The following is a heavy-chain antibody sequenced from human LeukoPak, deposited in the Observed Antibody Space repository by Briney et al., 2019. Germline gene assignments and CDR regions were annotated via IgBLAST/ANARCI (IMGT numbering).Heavy chain of an antibody. CDR1: GFTFSSHG. V-gene: IGHV3-33*01. CDR3: ARMSATYLDY. D-gene: IGHD3-3*01. J-gene: IGHJ4*02. CDR2: IWFDGTKK. Sequence: GGSLRLSCAASGFTFSSHGMLWVRQAPGKGLEWAAVIWFDGTKKYYADSVKGRFTISRDNSKNTLYLQMDSLRADDTAIYYCARMSATYLDYWGQGTLVTVSS.